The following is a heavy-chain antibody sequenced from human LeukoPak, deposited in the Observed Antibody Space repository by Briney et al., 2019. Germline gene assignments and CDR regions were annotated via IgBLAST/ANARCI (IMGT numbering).Heavy chain of an antibody. CDR2: IIPILGIA. CDR1: GYTFTSYD. V-gene: IGHV1-69*04. Sequence: GVSVKVSCKASGYTFTSYDINWVRQATGQGLEWMGRIIPILGIANYAQKFQGRVTTTADKSTSTAYMELSSLRSEDTAVYYCARDTIAAAGSSPEDWGQGTLVTVSS. CDR3: ARDTIAAAGSSPED. D-gene: IGHD6-13*01. J-gene: IGHJ4*02.